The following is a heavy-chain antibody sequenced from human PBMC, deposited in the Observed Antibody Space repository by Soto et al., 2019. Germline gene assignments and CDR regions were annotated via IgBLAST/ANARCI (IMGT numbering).Heavy chain of an antibody. V-gene: IGHV4-38-2*01. D-gene: IGHD1-1*01. CDR3: AIGNPDWFDP. J-gene: IGHJ5*02. CDR1: GYAISSALY. CDR2: IYRGGIT. Sequence: SLTLSVPGAVSGYAISSALYWGWIGQPPGKGLEWIGTIYRGGITYYNPSLKSRVTISIDTSKNHSSLGLSSVTATDPGVYFCAIGNPDWFDPWVQGTLVTVS.